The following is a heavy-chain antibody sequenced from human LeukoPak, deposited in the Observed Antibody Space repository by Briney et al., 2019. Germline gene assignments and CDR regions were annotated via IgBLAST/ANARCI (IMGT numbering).Heavy chain of an antibody. J-gene: IGHJ4*02. CDR3: ATVYPSENYY. Sequence: ASVKVSCKASGYTFTGYYMHWVRQAPGQGLEWMGRINPNSGGTDYAQKFQGRVTMTRDTSISTAYMELNRLTSDDTAVYLCATVYPSENYYWGQGTLVTVSS. CDR1: GYTFTGYY. V-gene: IGHV1-2*06. D-gene: IGHD2-8*01. CDR2: INPNSGGT.